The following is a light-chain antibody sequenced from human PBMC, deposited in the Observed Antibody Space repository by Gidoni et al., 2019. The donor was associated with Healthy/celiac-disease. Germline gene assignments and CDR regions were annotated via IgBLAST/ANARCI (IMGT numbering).Light chain of an antibody. J-gene: IGKJ2*01. CDR3: QQSYSTPPHT. V-gene: IGKV1-39*01. CDR2: AAS. CDR1: KSISSY. Sequence: DIQMTQSPSPLSAAVADRVTITCRASKSISSYLNWYQQKPGKAPKLLIYAASSLQSGVPSRFSSSRSGADFTLTISSLQPEDFATYYCQQSYSTPPHTFGQGTKLEIK.